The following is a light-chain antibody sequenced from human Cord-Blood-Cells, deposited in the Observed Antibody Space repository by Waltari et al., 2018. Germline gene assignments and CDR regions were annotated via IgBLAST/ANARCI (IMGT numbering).Light chain of an antibody. J-gene: IGLJ3*02. CDR1: TGAVTSGHY. V-gene: IGLV7-46*01. CDR2: DTS. CDR3: LLSYSGARPWV. Sequence: QAVVTQEPSLTVSPGGTVTLTCGSSTGAVTSGHYPSWFQQNPGQAPRSLIYDTSNKHSWTPARFSGSLLGGKAALTLSGAQPEDEAEDYCLLSYSGARPWVFGGGTKLTVL.